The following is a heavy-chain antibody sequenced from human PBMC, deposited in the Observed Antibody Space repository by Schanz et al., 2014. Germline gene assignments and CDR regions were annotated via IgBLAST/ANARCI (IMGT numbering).Heavy chain of an antibody. CDR1: GFTFSSYS. D-gene: IGHD1-26*01. J-gene: IGHJ4*02. CDR3: ARDPVEGAPPPYYFDS. Sequence: EVQLVESGGGLVKPGGSLRLSCAASGFTFSSYSLAWVRQAPGKGLEWVSFISTGRYLYYADSVKGRFPISRDNTKNSVFLQMSRLRVEDTGLYFCARDPVEGAPPPYYFDSWGPGTLVTVSS. CDR2: ISTGRYL. V-gene: IGHV3-21*02.